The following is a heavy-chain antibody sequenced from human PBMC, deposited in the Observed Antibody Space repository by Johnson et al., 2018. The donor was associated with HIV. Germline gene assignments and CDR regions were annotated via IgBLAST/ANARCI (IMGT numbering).Heavy chain of an antibody. Sequence: QVQLVESGGGVVQPGRSLRLSCAASGFEGRSYAMHGVRQAPGKGLEWVALISYYGSNKYYADSVKGRFTISRDNAKNSLYLQMNSLRAEDTAVYYCARQKRYWRNAFDIWGPLTIVTVSS. D-gene: IGHD3-9*01. J-gene: IGHJ3*02. CDR1: GFEGRSYA. CDR2: ISYYGSNK. CDR3: ARQKRYWRNAFDI. V-gene: IGHV3-30-3*01.